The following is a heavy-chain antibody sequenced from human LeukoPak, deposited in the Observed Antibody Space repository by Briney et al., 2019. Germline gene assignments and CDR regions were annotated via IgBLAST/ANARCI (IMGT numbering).Heavy chain of an antibody. Sequence: SETLSLTCTVSGGSISSYYWSWIRQPPGKGLEWIGYIYYSGSTNYNPSLKSRVTISVDTSKSQFSLKLSSVTAADTAVYYCASSKRWLPFDYWGQGTLVTVSS. J-gene: IGHJ4*02. D-gene: IGHD5-24*01. CDR2: IYYSGST. CDR1: GGSISSYY. V-gene: IGHV4-59*01. CDR3: ASSKRWLPFDY.